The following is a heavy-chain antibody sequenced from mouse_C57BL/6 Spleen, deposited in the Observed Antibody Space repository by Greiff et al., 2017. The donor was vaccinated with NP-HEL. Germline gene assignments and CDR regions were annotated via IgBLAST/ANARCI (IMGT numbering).Heavy chain of an antibody. J-gene: IGHJ4*01. CDR3: ARRSSPYDAMDY. CDR2: IDPSDSYT. Sequence: QVQLQQPGAELVKPGASVKLSCKASGYTFTSYWMQWVKQRPGQGLEWIGEIDPSDSYTNYNQKFKGKATLTVDTSSSTAYMQLSSLTSEDSAVYYCARRSSPYDAMDYWGQRTSVTVSS. CDR1: GYTFTSYW. V-gene: IGHV1-50*01.